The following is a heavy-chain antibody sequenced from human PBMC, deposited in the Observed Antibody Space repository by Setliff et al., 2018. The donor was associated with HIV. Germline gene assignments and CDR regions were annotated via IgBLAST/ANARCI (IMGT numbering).Heavy chain of an antibody. Sequence: SQTLSLTCAVSGASISDGTYYWSWIRQPAGKGLEWIGHIYIRGGTTNYSPSLKSRVTISLDTSKNQFSLSLSSVTASDTALYYCARRESYYDILTGPAFDAFDIWGQGTMVTVSS. CDR3: ARRESYYDILTGPAFDAFDI. V-gene: IGHV4-61*09. CDR1: GASISDGTYY. CDR2: IYIRGGTT. J-gene: IGHJ3*02. D-gene: IGHD3-9*01.